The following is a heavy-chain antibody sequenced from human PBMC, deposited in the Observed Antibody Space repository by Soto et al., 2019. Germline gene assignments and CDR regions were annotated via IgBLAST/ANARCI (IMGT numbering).Heavy chain of an antibody. Sequence: GGSLRLSCAASGFTFSSYAMSWVRQAPGKGLEWVSAVSGSDDGTYYADSVKGRFTMSRDNSKSTLYLQMDSLRAEDTAIYHCAKDRCSKTSCYFDLWGRGTLVTVSS. V-gene: IGHV3-23*01. J-gene: IGHJ2*01. CDR2: VSGSDDGT. CDR1: GFTFSSYA. CDR3: AKDRCSKTSCYFDL. D-gene: IGHD2-2*01.